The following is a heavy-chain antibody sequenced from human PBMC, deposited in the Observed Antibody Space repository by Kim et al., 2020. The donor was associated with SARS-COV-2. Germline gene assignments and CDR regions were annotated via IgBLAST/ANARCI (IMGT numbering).Heavy chain of an antibody. Sequence: GGSLRLSCAASGFTFSSYEMNWVRQAPGKGLEWVSYISSSGSTIYYADSVKGRFTISRDNAKNSLYLQMNSLRAEDTAVYYCAREGRGWYQLESGAQGWFDPWGQGTLVTVSS. CDR2: ISSSGSTI. CDR1: GFTFSSYE. CDR3: AREGRGWYQLESGAQGWFDP. D-gene: IGHD2-2*01. V-gene: IGHV3-48*03. J-gene: IGHJ5*02.